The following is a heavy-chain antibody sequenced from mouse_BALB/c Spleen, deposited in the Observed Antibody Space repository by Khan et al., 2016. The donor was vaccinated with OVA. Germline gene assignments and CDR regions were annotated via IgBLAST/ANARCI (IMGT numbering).Heavy chain of an antibody. CDR2: IFPGGGYT. V-gene: IGHV1-63*02. Sequence: VQLQQSGAELVRPGTSVKMSCKAAGYTFTNYWIGWVKQRPGHGLEWIGDIFPGGGYTNYKEKFKGKATLTADTSSSTAYMQLSSMTSEDSASYHRARRGAVHATCDYFDYWGQGTTLTVSS. CDR3: ARRGAVHATCDYFDY. D-gene: IGHD6-1*01. CDR1: GYTFTNYW. J-gene: IGHJ2*01.